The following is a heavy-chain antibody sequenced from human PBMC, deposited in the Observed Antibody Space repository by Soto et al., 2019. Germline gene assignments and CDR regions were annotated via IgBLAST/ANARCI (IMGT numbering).Heavy chain of an antibody. D-gene: IGHD6-19*01. V-gene: IGHV2-5*02. CDR3: AQTATSGWYLDGYFQH. Sequence: QITLKESGPTLVKPTQTLTLTCTFSGFSLSTSGVGVGWIRQPPGKALEWLALIYWDDDKRYSPSLKSRLTLTKDTSKNQVVLTMTNMDPVDTATYYCAQTATSGWYLDGYFQHWGQGTLVTVSS. CDR1: GFSLSTSGVG. CDR2: IYWDDDK. J-gene: IGHJ1*01.